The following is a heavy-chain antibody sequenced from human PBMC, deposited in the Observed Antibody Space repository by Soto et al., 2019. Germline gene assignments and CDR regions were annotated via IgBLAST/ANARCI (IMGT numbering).Heavy chain of an antibody. V-gene: IGHV3-23*01. CDR1: GFTFSSYA. CDR2: ISGSGGST. J-gene: IGHJ4*02. Sequence: EVQLLECGGGLVQPGGSLRLSCAASGFTFSSYAMSWVRQAPGKGLEWVSAISGSGGSTYYADSVKGRFTISRDNSKNTLYLQMNSMRAEDTAVYYCAKDRVSSSGWYQGVNPKVTRNDWGQGTLVTVSS. D-gene: IGHD6-19*01. CDR3: AKDRVSSSGWYQGVNPKVTRND.